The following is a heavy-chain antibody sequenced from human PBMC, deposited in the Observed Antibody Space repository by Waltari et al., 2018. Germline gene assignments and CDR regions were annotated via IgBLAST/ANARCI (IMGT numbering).Heavy chain of an antibody. D-gene: IGHD5-12*01. V-gene: IGHV1-69*13. CDR3: ARSFSGDIVATSFDY. J-gene: IGHJ4*02. CDR1: GGTFSSYA. Sequence: QVQLVQSGAEVKKPGSSVKVSCKASGGTFSSYAISWVRQAPGQGLEWMGGIIPIFGTANYSQKFQGRVTITADEATSTAYMELSSLRSEDTAVYYCARSFSGDIVATSFDYWGQGTLVTVSS. CDR2: IIPIFGTA.